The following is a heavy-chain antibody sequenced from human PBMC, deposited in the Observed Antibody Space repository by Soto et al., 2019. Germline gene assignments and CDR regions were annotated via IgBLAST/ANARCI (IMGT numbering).Heavy chain of an antibody. V-gene: IGHV3-21*01. J-gene: IGHJ4*02. CDR1: GFTFSSYS. CDR3: ARDPLDYDSSGYYYETPYLDY. CDR2: ISSSSSYI. D-gene: IGHD3-22*01. Sequence: PGGSLRLSCAASGFTFSSYSMNWVRHAPGKGLEWVSSISSSSSYIYYADSVNGRFTISRDNAKNSLYLQMNSLRAEDTAVYYGARDPLDYDSSGYYYETPYLDYWGQGTLVPVSS.